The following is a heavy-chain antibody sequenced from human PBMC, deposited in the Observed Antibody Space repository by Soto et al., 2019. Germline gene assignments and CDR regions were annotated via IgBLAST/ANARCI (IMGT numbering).Heavy chain of an antibody. CDR1: GYTFTSYG. V-gene: IGHV1-18*04. D-gene: IGHD1-7*01. Sequence: VQLVQSGAEVKKPGASVKVSCKASGYTFTSYGISWVRQAPGQGLEWMGWISAYNGNTNYAQKLQGRVTMTTDTSTSTAFMELRSLRSDDTAVYYCARGGGRYNWNYTGWYFDLWGRGTLVTVSS. J-gene: IGHJ2*01. CDR3: ARGGGRYNWNYTGWYFDL. CDR2: ISAYNGNT.